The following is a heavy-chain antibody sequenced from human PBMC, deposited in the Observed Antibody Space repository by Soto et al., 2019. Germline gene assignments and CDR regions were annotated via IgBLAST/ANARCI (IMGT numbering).Heavy chain of an antibody. J-gene: IGHJ5*02. CDR2: IYHSGST. V-gene: IGHV4-30-2*01. CDR1: GGSISSGGYS. Sequence: QLQLQESGSGLVKPSQPLSLTCTVSGGSISSGGYSWSWIRQPPGKGLEWIGSIYHSGSTYYNPSLKSRVTISVDRSQNQFSLNLSAVTAADSAVYYCAGVRGPFCGGECYPPTPNWFDPWGQGTLVSVSS. D-gene: IGHD2-21*01. CDR3: AGVRGPFCGGECYPPTPNWFDP.